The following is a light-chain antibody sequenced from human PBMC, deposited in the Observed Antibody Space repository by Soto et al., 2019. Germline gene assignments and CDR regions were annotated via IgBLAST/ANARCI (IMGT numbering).Light chain of an antibody. CDR2: QDT. CDR1: KSGNKY. V-gene: IGLV3-1*01. Sequence: SYELTQPPSVSVSPGQTASITCSGDKSGNKYACWYQQKPGQSHVLVIYQDTKRPSGIPERFSGSNSGNTATLTISGTQAMDEADYYCQAWDSSTDVVFGGGTKVTVL. CDR3: QAWDSSTDVV. J-gene: IGLJ2*01.